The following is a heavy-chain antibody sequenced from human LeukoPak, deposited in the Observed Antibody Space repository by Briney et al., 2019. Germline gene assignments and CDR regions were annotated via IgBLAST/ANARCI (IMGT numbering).Heavy chain of an antibody. Sequence: GGSLRLSCAASGFTFSDAWMNWVRQAPGKGLEWVSYISSSGSTIYYADSVKGRFTISRDNAKNSLYLQMNSLRAEDTAVYYCARDLNSYGSDHWGQGTLVTVSS. CDR2: ISSSGSTI. V-gene: IGHV3-11*04. D-gene: IGHD5-18*01. J-gene: IGHJ4*02. CDR3: ARDLNSYGSDH. CDR1: GFTFSDAW.